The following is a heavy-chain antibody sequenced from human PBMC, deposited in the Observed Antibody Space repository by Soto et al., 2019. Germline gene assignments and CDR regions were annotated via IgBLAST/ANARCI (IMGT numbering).Heavy chain of an antibody. J-gene: IGHJ4*02. CDR3: ARASSVQLTRHQQY. CDR1: GGSISSGDYY. D-gene: IGHD1-1*01. Sequence: QVQLQESGPGLVKPSQTLSLTCTVSGGSISSGDYYCSWIRQPPGKGLEWVGYIHYSGSTYYNPSLKSRVTISVDASMTQFYLKLSSVTAADTAVYYCARASSVQLTRHQQYRGQGTLVTVSS. CDR2: IHYSGST. V-gene: IGHV4-30-4*08.